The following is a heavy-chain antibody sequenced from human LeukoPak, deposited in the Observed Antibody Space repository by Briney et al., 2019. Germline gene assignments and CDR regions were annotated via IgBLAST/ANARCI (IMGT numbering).Heavy chain of an antibody. CDR3: AKDQGQQLGPFDY. CDR2: ISGSGGST. Sequence: GGSLRLSCAASGFTFSSYAMSWVRQAPGKGLEWVSAISGSGGSTYYADSVKGRFTISRDNFKNTLYLQMNSLRAEDTAVYYCAKDQGQQLGPFDYWGQGTLVTVSS. CDR1: GFTFSSYA. V-gene: IGHV3-23*01. J-gene: IGHJ4*02. D-gene: IGHD6-13*01.